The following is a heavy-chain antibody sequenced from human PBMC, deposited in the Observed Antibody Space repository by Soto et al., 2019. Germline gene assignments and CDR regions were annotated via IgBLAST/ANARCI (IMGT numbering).Heavy chain of an antibody. Sequence: DVKLEESGGGLVQPGESLRLSCEVSGFTLSMYSMTWVRQAPGKGLEWVAKIPQEGSDGHYVDSVKGRFTISRDNAMNSVYLKLNSLRAEDTAVYYCARDQSILPAHDFFYGSDVWGQGAKVAVAS. J-gene: IGHJ6*02. D-gene: IGHD2-21*02. CDR2: IPQEGSDG. CDR3: ARDQSILPAHDFFYGSDV. V-gene: IGHV3-7*03. CDR1: GFTLSMYS.